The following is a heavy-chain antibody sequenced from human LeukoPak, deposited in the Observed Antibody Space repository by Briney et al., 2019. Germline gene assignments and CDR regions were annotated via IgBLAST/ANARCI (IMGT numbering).Heavy chain of an antibody. J-gene: IGHJ4*02. D-gene: IGHD3-3*01. V-gene: IGHV4-34*01. CDR1: GGSFSGYY. CDR2: INHSGST. Sequence: SETLSLTCAVYGGSFSGYYWSWIRQPPGKGLEWIGEINHSGSTNYNPSLKSRVTISVDTSKNQFSLKLSSVTAADTAVYYCARDHYDFWSGRFDYWGQGTLVTVSS. CDR3: ARDHYDFWSGRFDY.